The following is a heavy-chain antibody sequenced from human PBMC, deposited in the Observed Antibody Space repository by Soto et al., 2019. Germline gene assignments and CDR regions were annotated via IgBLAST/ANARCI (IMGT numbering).Heavy chain of an antibody. CDR1: GFTFSSYE. Sequence: EVQLVESGGGLVQPGGSLRLSCAASGFTFSSYEMNWVCQAPGKGLEWVSYISSSGSTIYYADSVKGRFTISRDNAKNSLYLQMNSLRAEDTAVYYCARDGRDGYNFDYWGQGTLVTVSS. CDR2: ISSSGSTI. CDR3: ARDGRDGYNFDY. D-gene: IGHD5-12*01. J-gene: IGHJ4*02. V-gene: IGHV3-48*03.